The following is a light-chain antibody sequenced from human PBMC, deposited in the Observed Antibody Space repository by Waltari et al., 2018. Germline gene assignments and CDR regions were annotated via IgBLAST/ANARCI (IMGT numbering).Light chain of an antibody. J-gene: IGKJ2*01. V-gene: IGKV1-39*01. CDR1: QNIDTF. CDR3: QQSHTMMYT. CDR2: GAS. Sequence: DIQLTQSPSSLSASVGDRVTITCRASQNIDTFLNWYQQRPGKAPKVLSYGASSLQSGVPSRFSGSGSGTHFTLTISSLQPDDFATYFCQQSHTMMYTFGQGTKLEIK.